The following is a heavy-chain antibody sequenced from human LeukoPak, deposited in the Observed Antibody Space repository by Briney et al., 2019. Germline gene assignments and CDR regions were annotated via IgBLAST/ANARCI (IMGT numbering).Heavy chain of an antibody. D-gene: IGHD3-10*01. CDR3: ARDRSAWFGELIAWDY. V-gene: IGHV1-2*02. CDR1: GYTFTGYY. Sequence: ASVKVSCKASGYTFTGYYMHWVRQAPGQGLEWMGWINPNSGGTNYAQKFQGRVTMTRDTSISTAYMELSRLRSDDTAVYYCARDRSAWFGELIAWDYWGQGTLVTVSS. J-gene: IGHJ4*02. CDR2: INPNSGGT.